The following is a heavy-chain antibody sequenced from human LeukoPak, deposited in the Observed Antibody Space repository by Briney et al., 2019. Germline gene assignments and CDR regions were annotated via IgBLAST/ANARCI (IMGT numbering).Heavy chain of an antibody. V-gene: IGHV4-59*01. CDR3: ARDSRYSDTSGYYYSHYHMDV. Sequence: PWETLSLTCTVSGGSMSDYYWSWIRQPPGKGLEYIGYIYSSGSTDYNPSLKSRVTISVDTSNSQFTLKLSSVTAADTAVYYCARDSRYSDTSGYYYSHYHMDVWGKGTTVTVSS. CDR1: GGSMSDYY. CDR2: IYSSGST. D-gene: IGHD3-22*01. J-gene: IGHJ6*03.